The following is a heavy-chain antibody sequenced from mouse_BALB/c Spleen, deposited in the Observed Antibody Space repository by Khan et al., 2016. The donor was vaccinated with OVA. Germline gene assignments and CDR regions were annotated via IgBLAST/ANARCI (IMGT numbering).Heavy chain of an antibody. CDR2: LSYSGTT. V-gene: IGHV3-2*02. J-gene: IGHJ2*01. CDR1: GYSITTDYA. D-gene: IGHD1-1*01. Sequence: EVQLQESGPGLVKPSQSLSLTCTVTGYSITTDYAWNWLRQFPGNKLEWMGYLSYSGTTYYTPSLKSRISITRDTSKNQFFLQLKSVTTEDTARYYCARVYGGDFDYWGQGTTLTVSS. CDR3: ARVYGGDFDY.